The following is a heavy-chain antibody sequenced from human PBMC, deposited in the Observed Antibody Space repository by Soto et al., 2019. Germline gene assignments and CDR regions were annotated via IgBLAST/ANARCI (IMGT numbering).Heavy chain of an antibody. CDR3: ARPPLMLRGNYYYGMDV. CDR1: GFTVSSNY. J-gene: IGHJ6*01. CDR2: IYSGAST. D-gene: IGHD3-10*01. Sequence: GGSLRLSCAASGFTVSSNYMSWVRQAPGKGLEWVSVIYSGASTYYADSVKGRFTISRDNSKNTLYLQMNSLRAEDAAVYHCARPPLMLRGNYYYGMDVWGQRTTEIFSS. V-gene: IGHV3-53*01.